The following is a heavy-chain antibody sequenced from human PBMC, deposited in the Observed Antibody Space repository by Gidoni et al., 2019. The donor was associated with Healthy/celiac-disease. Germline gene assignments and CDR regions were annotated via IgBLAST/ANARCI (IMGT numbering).Heavy chain of an antibody. CDR3: ARPTGTTRDAFDI. D-gene: IGHD1-7*01. Sequence: QVQLQPWGAGLLKPSETLSLTCAVYGGSFSGYYWSWIRQPPGKGLEWIGEINHSGSTNYNPSLKSRVTIAVDTSKNQFSLKLSSVTAADTAVYYCARPTGTTRDAFDIWGQGTMVTVSS. V-gene: IGHV4-34*01. J-gene: IGHJ3*02. CDR1: GGSFSGYY. CDR2: INHSGST.